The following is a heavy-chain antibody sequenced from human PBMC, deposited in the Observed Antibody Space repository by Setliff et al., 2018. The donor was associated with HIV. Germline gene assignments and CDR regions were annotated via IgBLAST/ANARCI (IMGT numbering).Heavy chain of an antibody. V-gene: IGHV4-61*02. J-gene: IGHJ4*02. D-gene: IGHD2-21*02. CDR1: GGSFSSGIYY. CDR2: IYTSGST. CDR3: AGITVVTPYYFDY. Sequence: SETLSLTCTVSGGSFSSGIYYWSWIRQPAGKGLEWIGRIYTSGSTNYNPSLKSRVTISIDTSKNQFSLKLNSVTAAGTAVYYCAGITVVTPYYFDYWGQGTLVTVSS.